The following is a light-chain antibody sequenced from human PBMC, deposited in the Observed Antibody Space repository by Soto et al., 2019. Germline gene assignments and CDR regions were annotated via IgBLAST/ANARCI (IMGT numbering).Light chain of an antibody. CDR3: QQYGGSPRT. J-gene: IGKJ1*01. Sequence: EILFTQSPDTLSLSPGERVTLSCRASQSVSNSLAWYQQKRGQAPRILIHGASSRDTGIPDRFSGSGSGTDFTLPISSLEPEDFEVYYCQQYGGSPRTFGQGTKVDIK. CDR1: QSVSNS. V-gene: IGKV3-20*01. CDR2: GAS.